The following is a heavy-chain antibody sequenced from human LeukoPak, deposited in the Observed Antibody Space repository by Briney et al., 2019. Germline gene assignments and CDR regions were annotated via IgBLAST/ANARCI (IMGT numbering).Heavy chain of an antibody. V-gene: IGHV4-4*07. CDR3: ARGGYCSSTSCYKGEWFDP. J-gene: IGHJ5*02. D-gene: IGHD2-2*02. Sequence: SSETLSLTCTVSGASISSYYWSWIRQPAGKGLEWLGRIYTSGSTNYNPSLKSRVTMSVDTSKNQFSLKLSSVTAADTAVYYCARGGYCSSTSCYKGEWFDPWGQGTLVTVSS. CDR1: GASISSYY. CDR2: IYTSGST.